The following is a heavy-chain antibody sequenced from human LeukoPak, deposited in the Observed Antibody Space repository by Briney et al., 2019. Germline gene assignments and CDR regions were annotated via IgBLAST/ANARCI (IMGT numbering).Heavy chain of an antibody. Sequence: SETLSLTCAVYGGSFSGYYGSWIRQPPGKGLEWIGEINHSGSTNYNPSLKSRVTISVDTSKNQFSLKLSSVTAADTAVYYCARGGRYDFWSGYYTYYMDVWGKGTTVTVSS. V-gene: IGHV4-34*01. CDR1: GGSFSGYY. D-gene: IGHD3-3*01. CDR3: ARGGRYDFWSGYYTYYMDV. J-gene: IGHJ6*03. CDR2: INHSGST.